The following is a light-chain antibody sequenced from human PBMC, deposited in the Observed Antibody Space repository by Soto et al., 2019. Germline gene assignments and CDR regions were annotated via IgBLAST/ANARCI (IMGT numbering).Light chain of an antibody. CDR1: QGIAPN. Sequence: DVQMTQSPSSLSSFVGDRVTITCRASQGIAPNLSWFQQKPGKVPKLLLYATSSLQSGVTSRFSGSGSGTDFTLTINSRQPEDVGTYYCQKYNSAPITFGGGTQVEIK. J-gene: IGKJ4*01. CDR3: QKYNSAPIT. CDR2: ATS. V-gene: IGKV1-27*01.